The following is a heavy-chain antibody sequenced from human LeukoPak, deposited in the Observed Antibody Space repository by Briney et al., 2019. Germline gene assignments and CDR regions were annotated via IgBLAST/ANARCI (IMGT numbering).Heavy chain of an antibody. J-gene: IGHJ4*02. CDR1: GFSLTTSGVG. CDR3: AHSPNESRYGLPEYYFDY. Sequence: SGPTLVKPTQTLTLTCTFSGFSLTTSGVGVGWIRQPPGKALGWLALIYWDDDRSYSPSLKSRLIIAKDTSKSQVVLTMTNVDPVDTATYFCAHSPNESRYGLPEYYFDYWGQGTLVTVSS. D-gene: IGHD3-10*01. V-gene: IGHV2-5*02. CDR2: IYWDDDR.